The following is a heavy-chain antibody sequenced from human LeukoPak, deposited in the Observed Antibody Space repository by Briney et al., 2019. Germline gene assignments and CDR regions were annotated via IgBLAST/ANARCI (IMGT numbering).Heavy chain of an antibody. D-gene: IGHD2-21*02. J-gene: IGHJ4*02. V-gene: IGHV3-21*01. CDR1: GFTFSSYS. CDR3: ARALCGGDCYSAFDY. CDR2: ISSSSSYI. Sequence: GGSLRLSCAASGFTFSSYSMNWGRQAPGKGLGWVSSISSSSSYIYYADSVKGRFTISRDNANNSLYMQMNSLRAEDTAVYYCARALCGGDCYSAFDYWGQGTLVTVSS.